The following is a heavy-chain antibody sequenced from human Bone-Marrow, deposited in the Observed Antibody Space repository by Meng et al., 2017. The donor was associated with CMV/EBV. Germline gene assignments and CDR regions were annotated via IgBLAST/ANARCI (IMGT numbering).Heavy chain of an antibody. J-gene: IGHJ6*02. Sequence: GSLRLSCTVSGGAVSSGSYSWSWIRQPPGKGLEWIGYINYSGNTNYNPSLKSRITISVDTSKNQFSLKLSSVTAADTAVYYCARDRYYDFWSGPSQVMDVWGQGTTVTVSS. CDR2: INYSGNT. V-gene: IGHV4-61*01. CDR1: GGAVSSGSYS. D-gene: IGHD3-3*01. CDR3: ARDRYYDFWSGPSQVMDV.